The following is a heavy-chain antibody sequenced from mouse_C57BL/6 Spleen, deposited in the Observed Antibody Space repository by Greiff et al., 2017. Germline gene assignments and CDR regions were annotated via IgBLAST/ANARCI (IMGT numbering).Heavy chain of an antibody. CDR2: IYPRDGST. J-gene: IGHJ4*01. CDR1: GYTFTDHT. Sequence: VQLQQSDAELVKPGASVKISCKVSGYTFTDHTIHWMKQRPEQGLEWIGYIYPRDGSTKYNEKFKGKATLTADKSSSTAYMQLNSLTSEDSAVYFCAKIYYDGSSDDYYAMDYWGQGTSVTVSS. D-gene: IGHD1-1*01. CDR3: AKIYYDGSSDDYYAMDY. V-gene: IGHV1-78*01.